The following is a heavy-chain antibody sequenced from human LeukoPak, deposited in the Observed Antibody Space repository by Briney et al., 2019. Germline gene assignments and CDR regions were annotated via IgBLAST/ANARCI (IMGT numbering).Heavy chain of an antibody. D-gene: IGHD3-10*01. CDR2: IYHSGGT. Sequence: SGTLSLTCAVSGGSISSRNWWSWVRQPPGKGLEWIGEIYHSGGTYYNPSLKTPVTISIDRSKNQFSLKMNFVTAADTGVYYCARWYGSGTRNPWFDSWGQGALVTVSS. V-gene: IGHV4-4*02. CDR1: GGSISSRNW. J-gene: IGHJ5*01. CDR3: ARWYGSGTRNPWFDS.